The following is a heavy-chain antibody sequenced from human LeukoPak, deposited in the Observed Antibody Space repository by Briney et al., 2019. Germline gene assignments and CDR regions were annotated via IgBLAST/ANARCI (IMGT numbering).Heavy chain of an antibody. D-gene: IGHD4-17*01. V-gene: IGHV4-59*08. Sequence: PSETLSLTCSVSGGSFSSYFWSWIRLPPGKGLEWIGYIGYSGSPDYNPSFKSRLTISVDTSKNQFSLKLRSVTAADTAVYYCARQITVTTSGGDAFDIWGQGTMVTVCS. CDR1: GGSFSSYF. CDR2: IGYSGSP. J-gene: IGHJ3*02. CDR3: ARQITVTTSGGDAFDI.